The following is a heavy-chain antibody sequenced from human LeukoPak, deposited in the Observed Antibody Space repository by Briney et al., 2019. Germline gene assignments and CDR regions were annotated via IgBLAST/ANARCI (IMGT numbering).Heavy chain of an antibody. Sequence: SETLSLTCTDSGDSISSGGHYWSWIRQHPGKGLEWIGYIYYSGSTYYNPSLKSRVTISVDTSKNQFSLKLSSVTAADTAVYYCARDSGYRIDYWGQGTLVTVSS. J-gene: IGHJ4*02. CDR3: ARDSGYRIDY. CDR1: GDSISSGGHY. V-gene: IGHV4-31*03. D-gene: IGHD5-12*01. CDR2: IYYSGST.